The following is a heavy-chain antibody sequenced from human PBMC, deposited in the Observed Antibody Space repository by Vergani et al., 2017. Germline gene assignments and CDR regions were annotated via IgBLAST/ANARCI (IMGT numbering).Heavy chain of an antibody. Sequence: QVQLQQWGAGLLKPSETLSLTCAVYGGSFSGYYWSWIRQPPGKGLEWIGEINHSGSTNYNPSLKSRVTISVDTSKNQFSLKLSSVTAADTAVYYCANDCSSTSCYPVWGQGTLVTVSS. CDR3: ANDCSSTSCYPV. J-gene: IGHJ4*02. CDR2: INHSGST. V-gene: IGHV4-34*01. D-gene: IGHD2-2*01. CDR1: GGSFSGYY.